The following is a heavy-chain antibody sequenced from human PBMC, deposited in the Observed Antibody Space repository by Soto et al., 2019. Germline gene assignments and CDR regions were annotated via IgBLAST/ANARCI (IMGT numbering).Heavy chain of an antibody. CDR2: ISAYNGNT. J-gene: IGHJ4*02. CDR1: GYTFTSYG. CDR3: ARDSPYCSGGSCLKTNFDY. V-gene: IGHV1-18*04. D-gene: IGHD2-15*01. Sequence: ASVKVSCKASGYTFTSYGISWVRQAPGQGLEWMGWISAYNGNTNYAQKLQGRVTMTTDTSTSTAYMELRSLRSDDTAVYYCARDSPYCSGGSCLKTNFDYWGQGTLVTVSS.